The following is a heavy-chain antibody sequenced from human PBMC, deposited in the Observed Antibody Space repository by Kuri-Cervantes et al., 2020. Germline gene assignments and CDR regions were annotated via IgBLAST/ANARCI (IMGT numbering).Heavy chain of an antibody. CDR2: ISSSGSHI. V-gene: IGHV3-21*01. CDR1: GFTFSGSN. CDR3: ARVDFWSGV. Sequence: GESLKISCAASGFTFSGSNMNWVRQAPGKGLEWVSSISSSGSHIYYADSVKGLFTISRDNAKNSLYLQMNSLRAEDTAVYYCARVDFWSGVWGQGTRVTVSS. D-gene: IGHD3-3*01. J-gene: IGHJ4*02.